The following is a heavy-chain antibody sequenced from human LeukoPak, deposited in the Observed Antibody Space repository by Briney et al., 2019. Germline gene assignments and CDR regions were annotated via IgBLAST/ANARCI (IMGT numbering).Heavy chain of an antibody. D-gene: IGHD4-17*01. V-gene: IGHV4-34*01. Sequence: SETLSLTCAVYGGSFSGYYWSWIRQPPGKGLEWIGEINHSGSTNYNPSLKSRVTISVDTSKNQFSLKLSSVTAADTAVYYCARALNWDVGDYVAHFDYWGQGTLVTVSS. J-gene: IGHJ4*02. CDR2: INHSGST. CDR1: GGSFSGYY. CDR3: ARALNWDVGDYVAHFDY.